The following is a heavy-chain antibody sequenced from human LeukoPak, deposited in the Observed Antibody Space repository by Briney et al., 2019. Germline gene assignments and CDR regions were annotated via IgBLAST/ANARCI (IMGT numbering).Heavy chain of an antibody. Sequence: PSETLSLTCAVSGYSLSSDYYWGWIRQPPGKGLEWIGNIYHTGSTDHNPSLKSRVTISVDTSKNQFSLKLSSVTAADTALYYSARLTGAMYSSIWTAVDWGQGTLATVSS. CDR3: ARLTGAMYSSIWTAVD. CDR1: GYSLSSDYY. CDR2: IYHTGST. D-gene: IGHD6-13*01. V-gene: IGHV4-38-2*01. J-gene: IGHJ4*02.